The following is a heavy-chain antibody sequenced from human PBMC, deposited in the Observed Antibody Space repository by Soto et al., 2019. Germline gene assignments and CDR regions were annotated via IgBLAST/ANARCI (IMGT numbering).Heavy chain of an antibody. J-gene: IGHJ6*03. CDR2: IYYSGST. Sequence: SETLSLTCTVSGGSISSYDWRWIRQPPGKGLEWIGYIYYSGSTNYNPSLKSRVTISVDTSKNQFSLKLSSVTAADTAVYYCVRVPTPYYDILTGHNQVYQYYMDVWGKGTTVTVSS. CDR1: GGSISSYD. CDR3: VRVPTPYYDILTGHNQVYQYYMDV. V-gene: IGHV4-59*08. D-gene: IGHD3-9*01.